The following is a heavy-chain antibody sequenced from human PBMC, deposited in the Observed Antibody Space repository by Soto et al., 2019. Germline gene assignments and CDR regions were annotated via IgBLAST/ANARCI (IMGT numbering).Heavy chain of an antibody. CDR1: GFVVSETY. CDR3: ARDCGGGSCYPALGA. CDR2: TYSGGST. Sequence: EVQVVESGGGLIQPGGSLRLSCAASGFVVSETYMSWVRQAPGRGLQWVPFTYSGGSTYYADSVKGRFTISRDSSRNTLYLQMNSLRVEDTAVYYCARDCGGGSCYPALGAWGQGTLVTVSS. D-gene: IGHD2-15*01. V-gene: IGHV3-53*01. J-gene: IGHJ5*02.